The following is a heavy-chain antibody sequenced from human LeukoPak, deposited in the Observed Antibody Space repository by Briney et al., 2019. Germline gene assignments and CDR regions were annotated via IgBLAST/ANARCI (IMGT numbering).Heavy chain of an antibody. CDR3: ARAEMATIVN. Sequence: NPSETLSLTCAVYGGSFSGYYWSWIRQPAGKGLEWIGRIYTSGSTNYNPSLKSRVTISVDTSKNQFSLKLSSVTAADTAVYYCARAEMATIVNWGQGTLVTVSS. V-gene: IGHV4-59*10. J-gene: IGHJ4*02. D-gene: IGHD5-24*01. CDR1: GGSFSGYY. CDR2: IYTSGST.